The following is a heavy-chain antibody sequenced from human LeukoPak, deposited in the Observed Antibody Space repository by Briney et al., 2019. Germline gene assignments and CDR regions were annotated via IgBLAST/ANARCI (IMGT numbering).Heavy chain of an antibody. V-gene: IGHV3-53*01. J-gene: IGHJ4*02. D-gene: IGHD2-2*01. CDR2: IYSGGST. CDR1: GFTFSSNY. CDR3: AKDAGHCSSTSCAGGD. Sequence: PAESLTLSCAASGFTFSSNYMSWVRQPPGKGLEWASVIYSGGSTYYHASLKGRFTISIDNSKNPFSLTMNSLTAAATAVHYCAKDAGHCSSTSCAGGDWGQGTLVTVSS.